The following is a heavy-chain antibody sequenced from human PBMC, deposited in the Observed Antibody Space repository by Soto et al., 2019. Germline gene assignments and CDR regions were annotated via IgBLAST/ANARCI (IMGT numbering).Heavy chain of an antibody. D-gene: IGHD2-2*01. Sequence: GESLKISCTGVGYSFTSYWIGWVRQMPGKGLEWMGIIYPGDSDTRYSPSFQGQVTISADKSITTAYLQWSSLKASDTAMYYCARGYCTTTICVPWFGPWGQVTLVPVSS. J-gene: IGHJ5*02. CDR1: GYSFTSYW. CDR2: IYPGDSDT. V-gene: IGHV5-51*01. CDR3: ARGYCTTTICVPWFGP.